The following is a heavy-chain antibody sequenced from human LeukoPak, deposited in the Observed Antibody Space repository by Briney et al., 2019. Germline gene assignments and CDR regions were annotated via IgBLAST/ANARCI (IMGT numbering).Heavy chain of an antibody. Sequence: SETLSLTRTVSGYSISSGYYWGWIRQPPGKGLEWIGSIYHSGSTYYNPSLKSRVTISVDTSKNQFSLKLSSVTAADTAVYYCARTRYYYNSRSYGAPYYFDYWGQGTLVTVSS. CDR1: GYSISSGYY. CDR3: ARTRYYYNSRSYGAPYYFDY. D-gene: IGHD3-10*01. V-gene: IGHV4-38-2*02. CDR2: IYHSGST. J-gene: IGHJ4*02.